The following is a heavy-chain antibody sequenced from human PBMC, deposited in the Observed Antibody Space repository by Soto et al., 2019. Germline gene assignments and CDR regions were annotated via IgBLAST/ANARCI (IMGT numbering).Heavy chain of an antibody. CDR3: GGDSSGYYSEDFFVI. D-gene: IGHD3-22*01. V-gene: IGHV3-48*02. Sequence: GGSLRLSCAASGFTFSSYSMNWVRQAPVKGLEWVSYISSSSSTIYYADSVKGRFTISRDNAKNSLYLQMNSLRDEDTAVYYCGGDSSGYYSEDFFVILRQGPMVTVS. CDR1: GFTFSSYS. J-gene: IGHJ3*02. CDR2: ISSSSSTI.